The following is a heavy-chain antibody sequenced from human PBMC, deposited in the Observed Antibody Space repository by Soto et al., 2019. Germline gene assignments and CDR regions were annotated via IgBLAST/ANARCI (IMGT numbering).Heavy chain of an antibody. CDR2: ISSSGSTI. V-gene: IGHV3-11*01. D-gene: IGHD1-26*01. J-gene: IGHJ6*03. Sequence: GGSLRLSCAASGCTFSDYYMSWIRQAPGKGLEWVSYISSSGSTIYYADSVKGRFTISRDNAKNSLYLQMNSLRAEDTAVYYCARGGRLSYYYYMDVWGKGTTVTVSS. CDR3: ARGGRLSYYYYMDV. CDR1: GCTFSDYY.